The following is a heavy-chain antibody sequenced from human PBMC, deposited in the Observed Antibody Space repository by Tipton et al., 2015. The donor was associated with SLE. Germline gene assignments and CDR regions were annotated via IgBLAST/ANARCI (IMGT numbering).Heavy chain of an antibody. Sequence: QLVQSGAEVKKPGESLRISCKGSGNNFTNYWIIWVRQMPGKGLEWMGIIYPSDSDTRYSPSFQGHVTISADKSIDTAYLQWSSLKASDTAIYYCATAFNSDYARDFWGQGTLVTVSS. J-gene: IGHJ4*02. CDR2: IYPSDSDT. CDR3: ATAFNSDYARDF. V-gene: IGHV5-51*01. CDR1: GNNFTNYW. D-gene: IGHD4-11*01.